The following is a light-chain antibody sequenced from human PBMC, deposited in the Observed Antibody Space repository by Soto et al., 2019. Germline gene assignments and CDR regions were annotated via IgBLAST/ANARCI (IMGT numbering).Light chain of an antibody. V-gene: IGLV1-40*01. CDR1: SSNIGAGYD. Sequence: QSVLTQPPSVSGAPGQRVTISCTGSSSNIGAGYDVHWYQQLPGTAPKLLIYGNSNRPSGVPDRFSGSKSGTSASLALTGLQAEDEADYYCQSYDSSLSGWGVFGGGTQLTVL. CDR2: GNS. CDR3: QSYDSSLSGWGV. J-gene: IGLJ3*02.